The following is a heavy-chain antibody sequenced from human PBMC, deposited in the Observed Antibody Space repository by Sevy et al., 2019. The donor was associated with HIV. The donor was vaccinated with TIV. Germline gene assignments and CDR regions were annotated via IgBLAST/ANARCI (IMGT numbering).Heavy chain of an antibody. J-gene: IGHJ4*02. Sequence: GGSLRLSCAASGFTFSSYWMSWVRQAPGKGPEWLGVISYEGSNIYYGPSVKGRFTISRDNSKNTLYLQMNDMRTEDTAVYYCAKDLHPPGPVRGTNFDYWGRGTLVTVSS. CDR2: ISYEGSNI. V-gene: IGHV3-30*18. CDR1: GFTFSSYW. D-gene: IGHD1-1*01. CDR3: AKDLHPPGPVRGTNFDY.